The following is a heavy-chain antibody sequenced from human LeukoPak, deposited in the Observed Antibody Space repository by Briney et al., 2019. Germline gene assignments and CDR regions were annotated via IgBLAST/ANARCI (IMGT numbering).Heavy chain of an antibody. V-gene: IGHV1-18*04. CDR1: GYTFTSYG. CDR2: ISAYNGNT. CDR3: ARTGIWSDMEDWFDP. J-gene: IGHJ5*02. Sequence: ASVTVSCKATGYTFTSYGISWVRQAPGQGLEWMGWISAYNGNTNYAQKLQGRVTMTTGTSTSTAYMELRSLRSDDTAVYYCARTGIWSDMEDWFDPWGQGTLVTVSS. D-gene: IGHD3-3*01.